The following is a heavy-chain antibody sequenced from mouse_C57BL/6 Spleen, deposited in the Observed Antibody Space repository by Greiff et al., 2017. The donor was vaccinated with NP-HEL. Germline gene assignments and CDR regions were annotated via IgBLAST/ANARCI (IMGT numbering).Heavy chain of an antibody. V-gene: IGHV1-18*01. CDR2: INPNNGGT. CDR3: ARRDSSGSYYYAMDY. Sequence: VQLQQSGPELVKPGASVKIPCKASGYTFTDYNMDWVKQSHGKSLEWIGDINPNNGGTIYNQKFKGKATLTVDKSSSTAYMELRSLTSEDTAVYYCARRDSSGSYYYAMDYWGQGTSVTVSS. J-gene: IGHJ4*01. CDR1: GYTFTDYN. D-gene: IGHD3-2*02.